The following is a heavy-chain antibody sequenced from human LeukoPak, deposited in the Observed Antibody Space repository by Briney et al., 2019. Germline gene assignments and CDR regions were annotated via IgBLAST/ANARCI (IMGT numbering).Heavy chain of an antibody. V-gene: IGHV3-11*01. D-gene: IGHD3-22*01. CDR1: GFTFSDYY. J-gene: IGHJ4*02. Sequence: GRSLRLSCAASGFTFSDYYMSWIRQAPGKGLEWVSYISSSGSTIYYADSVKGRFTISRDNAKNSLYLQMNSLRAEDTAVYYCARDTPYYYDSSGYQDYWGQGTLVTVSS. CDR3: ARDTPYYYDSSGYQDY. CDR2: ISSSGSTI.